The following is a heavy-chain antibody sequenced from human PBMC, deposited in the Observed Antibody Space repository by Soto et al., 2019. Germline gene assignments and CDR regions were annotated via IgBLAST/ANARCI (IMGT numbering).Heavy chain of an antibody. CDR2: IYYSGST. CDR1: GGSISSGGYY. V-gene: IGHV4-31*03. D-gene: IGHD3-22*01. CDR3: ARKSGKPFQYYYDSSGYYEDSSLDP. Sequence: SETLSLTCTVSGGSISSGGYYWSWIRQHPGKGLEWIGYIYYSGSTYYNPSLKSRVTISVDTSKNQFSLKLSSVTAADTAVYYCARKSGKPFQYYYDSSGYYEDSSLDPWGQGTLVTVSS. J-gene: IGHJ5*02.